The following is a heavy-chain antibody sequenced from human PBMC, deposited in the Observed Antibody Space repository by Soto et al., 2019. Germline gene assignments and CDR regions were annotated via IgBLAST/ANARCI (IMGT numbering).Heavy chain of an antibody. Sequence: GGSLRLSCAASGFTFSSYSMNWVRQAPGKGLEWVSYISSSSSTIYYADSVKGRFTISRDNAKNSLYLQMNSLRAEDTAVYYCARDLPTYYDFWSGPDYYMDVWGKGTTVTVSS. CDR3: ARDLPTYYDFWSGPDYYMDV. CDR2: ISSSSSTI. CDR1: GFTFSSYS. D-gene: IGHD3-3*01. J-gene: IGHJ6*03. V-gene: IGHV3-48*01.